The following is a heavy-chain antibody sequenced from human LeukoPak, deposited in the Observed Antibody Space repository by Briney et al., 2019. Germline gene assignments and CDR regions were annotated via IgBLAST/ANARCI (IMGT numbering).Heavy chain of an antibody. CDR3: TRAYWIGFHFDS. CDR2: IYYSGTT. V-gene: IGHV4-30-4*01. J-gene: IGHJ4*02. Sequence: SETLSLTCSVSGGSISSGDYFWTWIRQPPGKGLESIGYIYYSGTTYYNPSLKSRITMSVDMSANQFSLRLTSVSAADTAVYYCTRAYWIGFHFDSWGQGILVSVSS. CDR1: GGSISSGDYF. D-gene: IGHD3-3*01.